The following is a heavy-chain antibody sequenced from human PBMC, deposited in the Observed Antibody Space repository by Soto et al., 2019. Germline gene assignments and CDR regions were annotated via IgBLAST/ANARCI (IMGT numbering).Heavy chain of an antibody. CDR3: VIQTYNYDSSSIH. CDR2: ISGSGRTT. CDR1: GFTFTSFG. V-gene: IGHV3-23*01. Sequence: GGSLRLSCAASGFTFTSFGMSWVRQAPGKGLEWVSAISGSGRTTYYPDSVKGRFTISRDNSKNTLYLQMNSLRAEDTAIYYCVIQTYNYDSSSIHWGQGTLVTVSS. J-gene: IGHJ4*02. D-gene: IGHD3-22*01.